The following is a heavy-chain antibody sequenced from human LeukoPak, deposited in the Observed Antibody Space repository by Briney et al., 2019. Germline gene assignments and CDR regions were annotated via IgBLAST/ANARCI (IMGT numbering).Heavy chain of an antibody. CDR1: GFTFDNYR. J-gene: IGHJ4*02. CDR2: VNADGGNT. V-gene: IGHV3-23*01. CDR3: TKRVKKGGTWDHFAD. Sequence: GGSLRLSCAASGFTFDNYRMSWVRQAPGKGLEWVSTVNADGGNTYYADSVKGRFTISRDNSKSTLILQMNSLRVEDTALYYCTKRVKKGGTWDHFADWGQGTLVTVSS. D-gene: IGHD1-26*01.